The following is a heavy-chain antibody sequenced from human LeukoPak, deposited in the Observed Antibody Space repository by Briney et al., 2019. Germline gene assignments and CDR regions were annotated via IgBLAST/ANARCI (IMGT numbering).Heavy chain of an antibody. J-gene: IGHJ4*02. CDR2: FDPEDGET. CDR3: ATHPMITFGGVIVPFDY. V-gene: IGHV1-24*01. CDR1: GYTLTELS. D-gene: IGHD3-16*02. Sequence: ASVKVSCTVSGYTLTELSMHWVRQAPGKGLEWMGGFDPEDGETIYAQKFQGRVTMTEDTSTDTAYMELSSLRSEDTAVYYCATHPMITFGGVIVPFDYWGQGTLVTVSS.